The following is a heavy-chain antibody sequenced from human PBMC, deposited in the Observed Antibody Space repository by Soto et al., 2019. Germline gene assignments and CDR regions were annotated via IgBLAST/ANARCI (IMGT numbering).Heavy chain of an antibody. J-gene: IGHJ4*02. CDR2: ISGNGGST. CDR3: AKDLGDFWSGYYNGPYFDY. D-gene: IGHD3-3*01. Sequence: GGSLRLSCAASGFTFSNAWMNWVRQAPGKGLEWVSAISGNGGSTYYADSVKGRFTISRDNSKNTLFLQMNSLRAEDTAVYYCAKDLGDFWSGYYNGPYFDYWGQGTLVTVSS. V-gene: IGHV3-23*01. CDR1: GFTFSNAW.